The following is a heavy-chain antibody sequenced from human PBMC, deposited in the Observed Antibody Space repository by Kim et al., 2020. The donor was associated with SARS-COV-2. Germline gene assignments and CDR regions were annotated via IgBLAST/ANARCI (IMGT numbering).Heavy chain of an antibody. Sequence: YYRYFGKGRFTISGDTAKNSLYLQMNRLRAEDTAVYYCARDLAWLLADVYWGQGTLVTVSS. CDR3: ARDLAWLLADVY. D-gene: IGHD3-3*01. J-gene: IGHJ4*02. V-gene: IGHV3-7*03.